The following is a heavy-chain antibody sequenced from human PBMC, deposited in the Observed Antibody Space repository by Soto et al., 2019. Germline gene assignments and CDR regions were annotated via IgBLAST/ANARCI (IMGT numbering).Heavy chain of an antibody. CDR3: AKGDNLGPKTGYAFDP. J-gene: IGHJ5*02. D-gene: IGHD5-12*01. V-gene: IGHV6-1*01. Sequence: SQTLSLTCAISGDSVSSNSAAWNWIRQSPSRGLEWLGRTYSRSKWYNDYAVSVKSRIIINPDTSKNQFSLQLNSVTPEDTAVYYCAKGDNLGPKTGYAFDPWGQGILVTVSS. CDR2: TYSRSKWYN. CDR1: GDSVSSNSAA.